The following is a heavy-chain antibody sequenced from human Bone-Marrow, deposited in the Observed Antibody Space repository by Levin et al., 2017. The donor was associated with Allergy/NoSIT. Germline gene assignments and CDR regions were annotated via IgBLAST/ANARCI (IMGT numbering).Heavy chain of an antibody. D-gene: IGHD4-17*01. CDR1: GGSFSGHY. CDR2: IDHRGTT. Sequence: SCAFYGGSFSGHYWSWIRQPPGKGLEWIGEIDHRGTTNYNPSLKSRVTISLETSRKQFSLKLTSVTAADTAVFYCARTTMVTTAAFDLWGQGTVVTVSS. J-gene: IGHJ3*01. V-gene: IGHV4-34*01. CDR3: ARTTMVTTAAFDL.